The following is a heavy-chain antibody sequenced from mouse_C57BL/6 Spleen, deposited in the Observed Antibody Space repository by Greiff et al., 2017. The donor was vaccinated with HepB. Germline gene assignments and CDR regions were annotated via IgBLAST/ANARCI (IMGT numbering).Heavy chain of an antibody. CDR3: ASGYDGYPYYAMDY. D-gene: IGHD2-3*01. CDR1: GYTFTDYN. J-gene: IGHJ4*01. CDR2: INPNNGGT. Sequence: QLQQSGPELVKPGASVKMSCKASGYTFTDYNMHWVKQSHGKSLEWIGYINPNNGGTSYNQKFKGKATLTVNKSSSTAYMELRSLTSEDSAVYYCASGYDGYPYYAMDYWGQGTSVTVSS. V-gene: IGHV1-22*01.